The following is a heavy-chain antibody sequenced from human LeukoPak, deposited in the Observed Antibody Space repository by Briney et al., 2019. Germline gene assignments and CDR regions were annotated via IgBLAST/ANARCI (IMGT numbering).Heavy chain of an antibody. CDR1: GFSFTNYN. Sequence: PGGSLRLSCAASGFSFTNYNMHWVRQTPGKGLQWVAAILYNGSKKYYADSVKGRFSVYRDNSNYTLYLQMNSLKTEDTAVYSCANFDGDSQAFHIWGQGTMVTVSS. J-gene: IGHJ3*02. V-gene: IGHV3-30*18. CDR2: ILYNGSKK. D-gene: IGHD3-9*01. CDR3: ANFDGDSQAFHI.